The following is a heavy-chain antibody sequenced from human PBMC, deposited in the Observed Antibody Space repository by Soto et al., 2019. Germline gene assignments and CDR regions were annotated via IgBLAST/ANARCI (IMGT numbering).Heavy chain of an antibody. CDR2: IYHSGST. J-gene: IGHJ4*02. CDR3: ARGGDIVAPSHRFDY. D-gene: IGHD5-12*01. V-gene: IGHV4-38-2*01. CDR1: GYSISSGYY. Sequence: SETLSLTCAVSGYSISSGYYWGWIGQPPGKGLEWIGSIYHSGSTYYNPSLKSRVTISVDTSKNQFSLKLSSVTAADTAVYYCARGGDIVAPSHRFDYWGQGPLVPVSS.